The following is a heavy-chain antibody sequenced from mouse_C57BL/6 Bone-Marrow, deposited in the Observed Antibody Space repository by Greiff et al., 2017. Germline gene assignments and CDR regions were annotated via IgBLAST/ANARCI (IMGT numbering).Heavy chain of an antibody. CDR3: TEGIGCYTWFAY. V-gene: IGHV14-4*01. CDR1: GFNIKDDY. J-gene: IGHJ3*01. Sequence: EVQLQQPGAELVRPGASVKLSCTASGFNIKDDYMHWVKQRPEQGLEWIGCIDPENGDTEYASKFQGKATITADTSSTTAYLQLSSLRSEDAAVYYCTEGIGCYTWFAYWGQGTLVNVSA. D-gene: IGHD2-14*01. CDR2: IDPENGDT.